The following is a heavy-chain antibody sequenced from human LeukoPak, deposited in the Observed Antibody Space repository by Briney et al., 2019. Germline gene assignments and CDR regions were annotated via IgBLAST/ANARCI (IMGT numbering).Heavy chain of an antibody. J-gene: IGHJ4*02. D-gene: IGHD5-18*01. V-gene: IGHV3-48*01. CDR2: IGTSSTTI. Sequence: GGSLRLSCAASGFTFSSYTMNWVRQPPGKGLEWVSNIGTSSTTIYYADSVKGRFTISRDNSKNTLYLQMNSLRAEDTAVYYCAKNVDTAMVRYFDYWGQGTLVTVSS. CDR1: GFTFSSYT. CDR3: AKNVDTAMVRYFDY.